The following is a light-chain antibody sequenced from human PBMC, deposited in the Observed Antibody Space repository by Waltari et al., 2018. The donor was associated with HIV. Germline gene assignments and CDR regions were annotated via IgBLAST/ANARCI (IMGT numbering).Light chain of an antibody. V-gene: IGLV1-44*01. J-gene: IGLJ2*01. CDR2: SNT. Sequence: QSLLTQSPSASGTPGQRVNISCLGPSSNIGSRSVNWYQHFPGPPPKLLIFSNTERPSGVPDRFSGSKSGTSASLAISGLHSQDEADYYCSAWDVTLNGLVFGGGTRLSVL. CDR3: SAWDVTLNGLV. CDR1: SSNIGSRS.